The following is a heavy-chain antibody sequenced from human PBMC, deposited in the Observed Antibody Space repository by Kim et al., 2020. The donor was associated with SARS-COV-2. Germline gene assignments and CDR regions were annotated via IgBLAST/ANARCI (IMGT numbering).Heavy chain of an antibody. D-gene: IGHD3-3*01. CDR3: ARDHDFWSGAQRYGMDV. J-gene: IGHJ6*02. CDR2: IYTSGST. Sequence: SETLSLTCTVSGGSISSYYWSWIRQPAGKGLEWIGRIYTSGSTNYNPSLKSRVTMSVDTSKNQFSLKLSSVTAADTAVYYCARDHDFWSGAQRYGMDVWGQGTTVTVSS. CDR1: GGSISSYY. V-gene: IGHV4-4*07.